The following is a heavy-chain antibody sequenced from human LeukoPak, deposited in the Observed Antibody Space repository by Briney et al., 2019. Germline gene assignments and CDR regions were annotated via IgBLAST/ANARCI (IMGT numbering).Heavy chain of an antibody. CDR1: GFTFSNYG. D-gene: IGHD3-22*01. CDR2: ITGSGGST. J-gene: IGHJ4*02. Sequence: GGSLRLSCAASGFTFSNYGMNWVRQAPGKGLEWVSGITGSGGSTYYADSVKGRFTISRDNSKNTLYLQMNSLRAEDTAVYYCAKGGTYYYDSSGHFYFDYWGQGTLVTVSS. V-gene: IGHV3-23*01. CDR3: AKGGTYYYDSSGHFYFDY.